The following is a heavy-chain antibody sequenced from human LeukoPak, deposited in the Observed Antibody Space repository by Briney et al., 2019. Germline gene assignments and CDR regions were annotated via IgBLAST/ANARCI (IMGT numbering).Heavy chain of an antibody. CDR3: ASHSGYDYFDY. D-gene: IGHD5-12*01. Sequence: PSETLSLTCTVSGGSVSSYYWSWIRQPPGKGLEWIGYKYNSGSTNYNPSLKSRVTISVDTSKNQFSLKLCSVTAADTAVYYCASHSGYDYFDYWGQGTLVTVSS. V-gene: IGHV4-59*02. CDR1: GGSVSSYY. J-gene: IGHJ4*02. CDR2: KYNSGST.